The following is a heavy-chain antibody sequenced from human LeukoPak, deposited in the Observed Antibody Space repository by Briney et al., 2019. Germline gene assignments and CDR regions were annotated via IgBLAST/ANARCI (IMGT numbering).Heavy chain of an antibody. V-gene: IGHV1-2*02. CDR1: RYTFTPYF. CDR3: ARGTATGDFAY. CDR2: INPNSGGT. J-gene: IGHJ4*02. D-gene: IGHD1-14*01. Sequence: ASVKVSCKASRYTFTPYFIHWMRQAPGQGLEWMAWINPNSGGTSIEQKFQGRVTLTRDTSIHTTYMELSRLRSDDTAVYYCARGTATGDFAYWGQGTLVTVSS.